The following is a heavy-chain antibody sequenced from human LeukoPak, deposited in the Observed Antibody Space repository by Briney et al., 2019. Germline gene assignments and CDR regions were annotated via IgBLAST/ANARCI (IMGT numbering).Heavy chain of an antibody. CDR1: GGSFSGYY. CDR3: ARGIGVVVITSHDY. D-gene: IGHD3-22*01. Sequence: SSETLSLTXAVYGGSFSGYYWSWIRQTPGKGLESIGEINHSGSTNYNPSLKIRVTISVDTSKNLFSLKLSSVTAADTAVYYCARGIGVVVITSHDYWGQGTLVTVSS. V-gene: IGHV4-34*01. J-gene: IGHJ4*02. CDR2: INHSGST.